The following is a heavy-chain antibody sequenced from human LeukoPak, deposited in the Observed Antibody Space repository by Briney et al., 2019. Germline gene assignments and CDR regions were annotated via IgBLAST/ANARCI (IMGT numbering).Heavy chain of an antibody. CDR2: ISYDGSNK. D-gene: IGHD5-12*01. J-gene: IGHJ4*02. CDR3: AKRWGAVATNNIDY. CDR1: GFTFSSYG. V-gene: IGHV3-30*18. Sequence: GGSLRLSRAASGFTFSSYGMHWVRQAPGKGLEWVAVISYDGSNKYYADSVKGRFTTSRDNSKNTLYLQMNSLRAEDTAVYYCAKRWGAVATNNIDYWGQGTLVTVSS.